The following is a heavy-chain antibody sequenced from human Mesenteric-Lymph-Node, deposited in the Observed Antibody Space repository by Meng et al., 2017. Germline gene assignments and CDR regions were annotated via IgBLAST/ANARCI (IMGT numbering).Heavy chain of an antibody. CDR2: IKHDVSDT. J-gene: IGHJ4*02. CDR1: GFTFSNFW. CDR3: TTAGRSTDENY. Sequence: GESLKISCAASGFTFSNFWMTWVRQAPGKGLEWVALIKHDVSDTYHVDSVKGRFTISRDNAKSSLYLQMNSLRAEDTAVYYCTTAGRSTDENYWGQGTLVTVSS. V-gene: IGHV3-7*01.